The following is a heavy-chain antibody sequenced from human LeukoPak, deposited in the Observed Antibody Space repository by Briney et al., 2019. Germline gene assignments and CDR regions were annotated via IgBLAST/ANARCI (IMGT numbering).Heavy chain of an antibody. CDR1: GYPFTGYY. CDR2: INPNSGDT. Sequence: GASVKVSCKASGYPFTGYYMHWVRQAPGQGLDWMGWINPNSGDTNYAQKFHGRVTMTSDTSINTAYMELSRLTSDDTAVYHCARVADGHYFDYWGQGTLVTVSS. V-gene: IGHV1-2*02. J-gene: IGHJ4*02. CDR3: ARVADGHYFDY.